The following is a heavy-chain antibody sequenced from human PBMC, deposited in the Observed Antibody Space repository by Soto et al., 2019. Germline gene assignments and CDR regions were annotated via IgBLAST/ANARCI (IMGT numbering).Heavy chain of an antibody. CDR3: ARAHGPYYDSSFYGLARNYFDY. J-gene: IGHJ4*02. D-gene: IGHD3-22*01. V-gene: IGHV3-30-3*01. CDR1: GFTFSSHA. CDR2: ISFDGSNK. Sequence: GGSLRLSCAGTGFTFSSHAMNWVRQAPGRGLEWVSVISFDGSNKYYAESVRGRYSISRDNSKNILYLDMHSLRPDDTAIYYCARAHGPYYDSSFYGLARNYFDYWGQGALVTVSS.